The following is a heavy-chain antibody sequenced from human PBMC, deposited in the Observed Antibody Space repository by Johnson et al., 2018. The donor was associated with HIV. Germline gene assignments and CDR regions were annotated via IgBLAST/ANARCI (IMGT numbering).Heavy chain of an antibody. Sequence: QVQLVESGGGVVQPGRSLRLSCAASGFTFSSYAMHWVRQAPGKGLEWVAVISYDGSNKYYADSVKGRFTISRDKSKDTLYLQMNSLTTEDTAVYYCTTAIVIDAFDIWCQGTMVTVSS. CDR3: TTAIVIDAFDI. CDR1: GFTFSSYA. V-gene: IGHV3-30*04. D-gene: IGHD3-16*02. CDR2: ISYDGSNK. J-gene: IGHJ3*02.